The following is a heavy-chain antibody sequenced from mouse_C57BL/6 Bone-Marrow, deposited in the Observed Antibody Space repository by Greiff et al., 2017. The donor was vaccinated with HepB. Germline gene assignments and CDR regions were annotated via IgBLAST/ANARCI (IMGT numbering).Heavy chain of an antibody. CDR2: IDPSDSYT. J-gene: IGHJ3*01. D-gene: IGHD2-2*01. CDR3: ARYYGYDMAY. Sequence: QVQLQQPGAELVRPGTSVKLSCKASGYTFTSYWMHWVKQRPGQGLEWIGVIDPSDSYTNYNQKFKGKATLTVDTSSSTAYMQLSSLTSEDSAVYYCARYYGYDMAYWGQGTLVTVSA. V-gene: IGHV1-59*01. CDR1: GYTFTSYW.